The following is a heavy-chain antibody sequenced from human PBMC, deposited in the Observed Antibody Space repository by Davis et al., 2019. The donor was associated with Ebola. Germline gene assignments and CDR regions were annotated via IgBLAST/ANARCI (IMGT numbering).Heavy chain of an antibody. CDR2: IIPIFGTA. J-gene: IGHJ5*02. D-gene: IGHD6-13*01. CDR3: ARVSYSSSWSYQNWFDP. CDR1: GGTFSSYA. V-gene: IGHV1-69*13. Sequence: SVKVSCKASGGTFSSYAISWVRQAPGQGLEWMGGIIPIFGTANYAQKFQGRVTITADESTSTAYMELSSLRSEDTAVYYCARVSYSSSWSYQNWFDPWGQGTLVTVSS.